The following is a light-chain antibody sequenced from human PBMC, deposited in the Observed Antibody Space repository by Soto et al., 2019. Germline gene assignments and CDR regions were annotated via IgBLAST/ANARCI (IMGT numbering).Light chain of an antibody. Sequence: PGESATISCSASQSISRSDLAWYPHRPGQSPRTLIYAKSSRATGIPDRFTGGGAGTGFTLPIDRLEPEEFAVYDCPQSLNPKTLGQGTKVDVK. CDR2: AKS. CDR3: PQSLNPKT. J-gene: IGKJ1*01. V-gene: IGKV3-20*01. CDR1: QSISRSD.